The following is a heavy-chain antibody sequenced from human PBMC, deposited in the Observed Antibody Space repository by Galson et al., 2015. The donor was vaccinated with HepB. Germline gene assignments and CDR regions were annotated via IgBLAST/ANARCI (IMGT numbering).Heavy chain of an antibody. V-gene: IGHV1-69*13. D-gene: IGHD3-10*01. CDR3: AYFTSGSAEDLHY. CDR1: GGTFSSYS. J-gene: IGHJ1*01. Sequence: SVKVSCKASGGTFSSYSIIWVRQAPGQGLEWMGGIIPIFGTANYAQKFQGRVTIAADESTSTAYMVRRSLRYEDTAVYYCAYFTSGSAEDLHYWGQGTLVTVSS. CDR2: IIPIFGTA.